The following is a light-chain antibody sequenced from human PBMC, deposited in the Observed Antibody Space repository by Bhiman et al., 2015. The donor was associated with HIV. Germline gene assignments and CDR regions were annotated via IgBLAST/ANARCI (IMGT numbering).Light chain of an antibody. V-gene: IGLV1-40*01. J-gene: IGLJ1*01. CDR1: SSNIGAGFD. Sequence: QSVLTQPPSVSGAPGQRVTISCTGSSSNIGAGFDVHWYHHLPGTAPKLLIYDNNNRPSGVPARFSGSKSGNSASLTISGLQPEDEAYYYCCSFAGSHHPYLFGTGTKVTV. CDR2: DNN. CDR3: CSFAGSHHPYL.